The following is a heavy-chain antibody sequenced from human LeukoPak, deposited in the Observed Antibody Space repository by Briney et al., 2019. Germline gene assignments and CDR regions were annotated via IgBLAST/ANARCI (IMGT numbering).Heavy chain of an antibody. V-gene: IGHV3-21*01. CDR2: ISSSSSYI. CDR1: GFTFSSYS. Sequence: GGSLRLSCAASGFTFSSYSMNWVRQAPGRRREWVSFISSSSSYIYYADSLKDRFTISRDNAKNSLYLQMNRRRAEETAVYYCARSYYDSRGYDVKDDAFDIWGQGTMVTVSS. CDR3: ARSYYDSRGYDVKDDAFDI. D-gene: IGHD3-22*01. J-gene: IGHJ3*02.